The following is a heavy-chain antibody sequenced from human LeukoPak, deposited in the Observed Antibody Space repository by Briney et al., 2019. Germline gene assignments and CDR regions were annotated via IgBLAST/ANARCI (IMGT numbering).Heavy chain of an antibody. Sequence: SETLSLTCAVSGYSISSGYYWGWIRQPPGKALEWIGSIYHSGSTYYNPSLKSRVTISVDTSKNQFSLKLSSVTAADTAVYYCARVVMCGNGGSCYQSYYYYYGMDVWGKGTTVTVSS. J-gene: IGHJ6*04. CDR3: ARVVMCGNGGSCYQSYYYYYGMDV. D-gene: IGHD2-15*01. CDR2: IYHSGST. V-gene: IGHV4-38-2*01. CDR1: GYSISSGYY.